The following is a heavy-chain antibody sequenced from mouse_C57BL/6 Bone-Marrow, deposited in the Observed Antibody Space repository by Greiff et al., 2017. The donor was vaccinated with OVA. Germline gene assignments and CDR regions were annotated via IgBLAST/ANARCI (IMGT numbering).Heavy chain of an antibody. CDR3: ARGGFYDGYGGDY. D-gene: IGHD2-3*01. V-gene: IGHV1-85*01. Sequence: VQLQQSGPELVKPGASVKLSCKASGYTFTSYDINWVKQRPGQGLEWIGWIYPRDGSTKYNEKFKGKATLTVDTSSSTAYMELHSLTSADSAVYFCARGGFYDGYGGDYWGQGTSVTVSS. CDR1: GYTFTSYD. CDR2: IYPRDGST. J-gene: IGHJ4*01.